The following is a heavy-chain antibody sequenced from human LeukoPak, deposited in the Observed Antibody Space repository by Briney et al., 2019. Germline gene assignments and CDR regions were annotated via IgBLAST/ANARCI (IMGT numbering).Heavy chain of an antibody. CDR2: IIPILGIA. CDR3: ARDEYCTNGVCYSGNNWFDP. Sequence: SVKVSCKASGGTFSSYTISWVRQAPGQGLEWMGRIIPILGIANYAQKFQGRVTITADKSTSTAYMELSSLRSEDTDVYYCARDEYCTNGVCYSGNNWFDPWGQGTLVTVSS. J-gene: IGHJ5*02. D-gene: IGHD2-8*01. V-gene: IGHV1-69*04. CDR1: GGTFSSYT.